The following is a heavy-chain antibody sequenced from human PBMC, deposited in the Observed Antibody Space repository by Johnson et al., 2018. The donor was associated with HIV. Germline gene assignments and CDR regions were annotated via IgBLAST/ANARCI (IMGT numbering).Heavy chain of an antibody. CDR2: ISYDGGDK. V-gene: IGHV3-30*18. J-gene: IGHJ3*02. CDR3: AKERRAPRAFDI. Sequence: QVQLVESGGGVVQPGRSLRLSCAASGFTFSSYAMHWVRQAPGKGLEWVAVISYDGGDKYYADSVKVRFTISRDNSKSTLYLQMNSLRPEDTAVYYWAKERRAPRAFDIWGQGTMVTVSS. CDR1: GFTFSSYA.